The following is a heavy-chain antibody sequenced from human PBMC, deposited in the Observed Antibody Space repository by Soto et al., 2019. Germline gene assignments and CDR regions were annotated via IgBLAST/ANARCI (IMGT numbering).Heavy chain of an antibody. V-gene: IGHV3-15*07. CDR3: TTGSVEGI. Sequence: EVQLVESAGGLVKPGGSLRLSCVASGFSFNEAWMNWVRQAPGEGLEWVGRIKTSAGGGATDYAAPVQGRFTISRDDSKNALYLHMNSLRTEDTAIYYSTTGSVEGIWGQGTTVTVSS. J-gene: IGHJ6*02. D-gene: IGHD2-15*01. CDR1: GFSFNEAW. CDR2: IKTSAGGGAT.